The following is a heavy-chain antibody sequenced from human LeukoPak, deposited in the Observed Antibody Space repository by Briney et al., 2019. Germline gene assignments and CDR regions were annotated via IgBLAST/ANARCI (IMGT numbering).Heavy chain of an antibody. Sequence: GGSLRLSCAASGFTFNSYAMTWVRQAPGKGLEWVSAISGSGSSTYYADSVKGRFTISRDNSKNTLYLQMNSLRADDTAVYYCAKRQSIVGATAGFDYWGQGTLVTVSS. J-gene: IGHJ4*02. CDR2: ISGSGSST. V-gene: IGHV3-23*01. CDR1: GFTFNSYA. D-gene: IGHD1-26*01. CDR3: AKRQSIVGATAGFDY.